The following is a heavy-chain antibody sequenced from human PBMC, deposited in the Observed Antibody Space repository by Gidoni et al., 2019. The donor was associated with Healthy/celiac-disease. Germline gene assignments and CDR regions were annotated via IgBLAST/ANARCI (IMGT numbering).Heavy chain of an antibody. J-gene: IGHJ4*02. CDR1: GFTFSSYS. Sequence: EVQLVESGGGLVKPGGSLRLSCAASGFTFSSYSMNWVRQAPGKGLELVSSISSSSSYIYYADSVKGRFTISRDNAKNSLYLQMNSLRAEDTAVYYCARDDTAGDYYDSSGSALDYWGQGTLVTVSS. CDR2: ISSSSSYI. CDR3: ARDDTAGDYYDSSGSALDY. V-gene: IGHV3-21*01. D-gene: IGHD3-22*01.